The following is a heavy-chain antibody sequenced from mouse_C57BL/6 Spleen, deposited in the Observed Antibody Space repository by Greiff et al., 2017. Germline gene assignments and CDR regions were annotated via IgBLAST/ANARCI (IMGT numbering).Heavy chain of an antibody. CDR3: ARREPAY. V-gene: IGHV1-50*01. CDR1: GYTFTSYW. CDR2: IDPSDSYT. Sequence: LQQPGAELVKPGASVKLSCKASGYTFTSYWMQWVKQRPGQGLEWIGEIDPSDSYTNYNQKFKGKATLTVDTSSSTAYMQLSSLTSEDSAVYYCARREPAYWGQGTLVTVSA. J-gene: IGHJ3*01.